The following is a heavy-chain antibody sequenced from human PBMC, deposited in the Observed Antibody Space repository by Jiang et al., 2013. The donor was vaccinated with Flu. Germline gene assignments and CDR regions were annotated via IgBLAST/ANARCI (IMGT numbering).Heavy chain of an antibody. D-gene: IGHD4/OR15-4a*01. CDR3: ARSNDAFDI. CDR1: GYGFTNNW. J-gene: IGHJ3*02. CDR2: IYPGDSDT. V-gene: IGHV5-51*01. Sequence: GAEVKKPGESLKISCKASGYGFTNNWIGWVRQMPGKGLEWMGIIYPGDSDTRYSPSFEGQVTISADKSISTAYLQWSSLKASDTAMYYCARSNDAFDIWGQGTMVTVSS.